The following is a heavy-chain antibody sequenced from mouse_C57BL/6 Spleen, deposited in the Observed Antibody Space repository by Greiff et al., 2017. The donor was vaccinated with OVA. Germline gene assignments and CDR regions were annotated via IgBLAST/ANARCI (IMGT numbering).Heavy chain of an antibody. CDR1: GYAFTNYL. V-gene: IGHV1-54*01. CDR2: INPGGGGT. D-gene: IGHD2-1*01. J-gene: IGHJ3*01. Sequence: QVQLQQSGAELVRPGTSVKVSCKASGYAFTNYLIEWVKQRPGQGLEWIGVINPGGGGTNYNGKFKGKATLTADKSSSTAYMQLSSLTSEDSAVYFCAREKDGNQCAYWGQGTLVTVSA. CDR3: AREKDGNQCAY.